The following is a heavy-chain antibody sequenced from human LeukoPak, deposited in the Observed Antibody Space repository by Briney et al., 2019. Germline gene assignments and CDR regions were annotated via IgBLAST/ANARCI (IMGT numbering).Heavy chain of an antibody. CDR2: MNPNSGNT. V-gene: IGHV1-8*01. J-gene: IGHJ4*02. D-gene: IGHD3-22*01. CDR1: GYTFTSYD. Sequence: ASGKVSCKASGYTFTSYDINWVRQATGQGLEWRGWMNPNSGNTGYAQKFQGRVTMTRNTSISTAYMELSSLRSEDTAVYYCARHYYDSSGYYSSDYWGQGTLVTVSS. CDR3: ARHYYDSSGYYSSDY.